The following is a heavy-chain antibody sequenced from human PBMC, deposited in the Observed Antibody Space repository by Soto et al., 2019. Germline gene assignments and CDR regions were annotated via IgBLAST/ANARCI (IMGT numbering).Heavy chain of an antibody. Sequence: EVQLVESGGGLVKPGGSLRLSCAASGFTFSSYSMNWVRQAPGKGLECVASISASRSYIDHADSVMGRFTSSRDHAKSSLYLQMNTPEAAATAVYFGVRPRRPWEYYQDTGGQYFFDYLGQGALVTVSS. D-gene: IGHD2-8*02. CDR3: VRPRRPWEYYQDTGGQYFFDY. CDR2: ISASRSYI. CDR1: GFTFSSYS. J-gene: IGHJ4*02. V-gene: IGHV3-21*01.